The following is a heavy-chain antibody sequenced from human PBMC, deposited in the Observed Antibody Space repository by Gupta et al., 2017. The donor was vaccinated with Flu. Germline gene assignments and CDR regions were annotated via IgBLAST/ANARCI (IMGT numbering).Heavy chain of an antibody. V-gene: IGHV4-59*08. D-gene: IGHD6-19*01. J-gene: IGHJ4*02. Sequence: QVQLQESGPGLVKPSETLSLTCTVSGGSMSSSYWNWIRRPPGMELEWIGYIYHSGSTDYNPSLKSRVTISLDTSENRISLKLSSVTAADTAVYYCASIAVTGIGHFFDYWGQGVLVTVSS. CDR3: ASIAVTGIGHFFDY. CDR2: IYHSGST. CDR1: GGSMSSSY.